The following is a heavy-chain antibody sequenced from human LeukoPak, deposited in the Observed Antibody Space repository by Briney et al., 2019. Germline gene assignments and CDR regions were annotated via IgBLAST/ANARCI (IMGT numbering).Heavy chain of an antibody. CDR3: ARHRGGGYGRYYYYMDV. CDR2: IYHSGST. V-gene: IGHV4-38-2*01. J-gene: IGHJ6*03. Sequence: SETLSLTCAVSGYSISSGYYWGWIRQPPGKGLEWIGSIYHSGSTYYNPSLKSRVTISVDTSKDQFSLKLSSVTAADTAVYYCARHRGGGYGRYYYYMDVWGKGTTVTVSS. CDR1: GYSISSGYY. D-gene: IGHD1-26*01.